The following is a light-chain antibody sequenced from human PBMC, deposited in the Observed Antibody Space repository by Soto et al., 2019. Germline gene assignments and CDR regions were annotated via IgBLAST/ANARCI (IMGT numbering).Light chain of an antibody. Sequence: EIVLTVSPASRSLSPGERATLSCRASQSVSSNLAWYQQKPGQAPRLLIYGASTRATGIPVRFSGSGSGTEFALTISSLQSEDFAVYYCQQYNNWPPITFGQGTRLEIK. CDR1: QSVSSN. V-gene: IGKV3-15*01. CDR2: GAS. J-gene: IGKJ5*01. CDR3: QQYNNWPPIT.